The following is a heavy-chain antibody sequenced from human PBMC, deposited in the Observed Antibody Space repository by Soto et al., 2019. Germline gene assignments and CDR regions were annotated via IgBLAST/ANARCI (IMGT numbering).Heavy chain of an antibody. Sequence: QVQLVQSGAEVKKPGASVKVSCKASGYTFTSYAISWVRQAPGQGLEWMGGISAYNGNTNYAQKLQGRVTMTTDTSISTDYMELRSMTYGDTAVYYGVRHSAAPHEWRRGPLETVSS. J-gene: IGHJ4*02. V-gene: IGHV1-18*01. CDR3: VRHSAAPHE. CDR2: ISAYNGNT. D-gene: IGHD2-21*01. CDR1: GYTFTSYA.